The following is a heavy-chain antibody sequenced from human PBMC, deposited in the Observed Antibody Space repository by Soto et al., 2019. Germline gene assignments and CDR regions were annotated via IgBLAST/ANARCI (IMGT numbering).Heavy chain of an antibody. D-gene: IGHD3-22*01. V-gene: IGHV3-53*01. J-gene: IGHJ4*02. Sequence: EVQLVESGGGLIQPGGSLRLSCAASAFTVSSNDMSWVRQAPGKGLEWVSLIYSSGSTHYADSVKVRFTISRDNSKNTVHLQMNSLRAEDTAVYYCARRPLNSNGAYWGQGTLVTVSS. CDR1: AFTVSSND. CDR2: IYSSGST. CDR3: ARRPLNSNGAY.